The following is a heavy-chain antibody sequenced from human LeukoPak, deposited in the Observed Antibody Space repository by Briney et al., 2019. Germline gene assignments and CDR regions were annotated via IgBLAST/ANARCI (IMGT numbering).Heavy chain of an antibody. CDR2: INPNSGGT. J-gene: IGHJ4*02. V-gene: IGHV1-2*02. Sequence: ASAKVSCKASGYTSSGYHIHWVRQAPGQGLEWMGWINPNSGGTNYAQKFQGRVAMTRDTSISTAYMELSSLRSDDTAVYYCARGFEYGWFDYSGQGTLVTVSS. D-gene: IGHD4-17*01. CDR1: GYTSSGYH. CDR3: ARGFEYGWFDY.